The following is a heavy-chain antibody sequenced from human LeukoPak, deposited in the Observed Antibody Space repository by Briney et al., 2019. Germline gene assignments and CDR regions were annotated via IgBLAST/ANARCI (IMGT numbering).Heavy chain of an antibody. V-gene: IGHV3-33*01. D-gene: IGHD6-19*01. J-gene: IGHJ4*02. CDR1: GFTFSNYG. Sequence: PGGSLRLSCAASGFTFSNYGMHWVRQAPGKGLEWVALIWYDGSYKFYSDSVKGRFTISRDNSKNTLYLQMNSLRAEDTAVYYCARDPTARIAVPDYWGQGTLVTVSS. CDR2: IWYDGSYK. CDR3: ARDPTARIAVPDY.